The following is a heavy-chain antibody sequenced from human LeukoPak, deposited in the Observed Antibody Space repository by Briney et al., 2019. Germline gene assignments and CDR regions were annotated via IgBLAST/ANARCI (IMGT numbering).Heavy chain of an antibody. D-gene: IGHD5-18*01. Sequence: PGGSLRLSCAAAGFTFSIYAMSWVRQAPGKGLEWVSAISGSGGSTYYADSVKGRFTISRDNSKNTLYLQMNSLRAEDTAVYYCPKYGYSYGGNYYGLDVWGQGTTVTVSS. V-gene: IGHV3-23*01. CDR2: ISGSGGST. CDR1: GFTFSIYA. J-gene: IGHJ6*02. CDR3: PKYGYSYGGNYYGLDV.